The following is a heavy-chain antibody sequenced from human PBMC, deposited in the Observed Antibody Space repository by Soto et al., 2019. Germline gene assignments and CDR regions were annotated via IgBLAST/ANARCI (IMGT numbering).Heavy chain of an antibody. D-gene: IGHD4-17*01. V-gene: IGHV3-33*01. J-gene: IGHJ4*02. CDR3: ASLGSYDYGDSEAPEDGYYFDY. Sequence: GGSLRLSCAASGFTFSSYGMHWVRQAPGKGLEWVAVIWYDGSNKNYADSVKGQFTISRDNSKNTLYLQMNSLRAEDTAVYSCASLGSYDYGDSEAPEDGYYFDYWGQGTLVTFSS. CDR2: IWYDGSNK. CDR1: GFTFSSYG.